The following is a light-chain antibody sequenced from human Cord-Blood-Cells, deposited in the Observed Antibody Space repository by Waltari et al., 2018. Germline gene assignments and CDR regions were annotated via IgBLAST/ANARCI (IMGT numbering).Light chain of an antibody. Sequence: DILLTQSPATLSLSPGERATLSCRASQSVSSYLACYQQKPGQAPRRLIYDASNRATGIPARFSGSGSGTDFTLTISSLVPEDFAVYYCQQRSNWPRTFGQGTKVEIK. CDR2: DAS. CDR1: QSVSSY. CDR3: QQRSNWPRT. V-gene: IGKV3-11*01. J-gene: IGKJ1*01.